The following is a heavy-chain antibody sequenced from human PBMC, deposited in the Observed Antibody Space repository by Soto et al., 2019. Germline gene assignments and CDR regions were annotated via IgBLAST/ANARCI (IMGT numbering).Heavy chain of an antibody. D-gene: IGHD6-6*01. CDR1: GFTFSSYS. Sequence: GGSLRLSCAASGFTFSSYSMNWVRQAPGKGLEWVSSISSSSSYIYYADSVKGRFTISRDNAKNSLYLQMNSLRAEDTAVYYCARDGLLRFSSSYLSSYFDYWGQGTLVTVSS. CDR2: ISSSSSYI. V-gene: IGHV3-21*01. CDR3: ARDGLLRFSSSYLSSYFDY. J-gene: IGHJ4*02.